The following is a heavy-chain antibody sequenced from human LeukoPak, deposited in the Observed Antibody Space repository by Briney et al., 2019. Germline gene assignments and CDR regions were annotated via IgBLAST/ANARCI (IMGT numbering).Heavy chain of an antibody. V-gene: IGHV4-30-4*01. CDR3: ARDHPTGAGGFDI. CDR2: TYYSGST. CDR1: GGSISSGDYY. D-gene: IGHD4-23*01. Sequence: SETLSLTCTVSGGSISSGDYYWSWIRQPPGKGLEWIGYTYYSGSTYYNPSLKNRVSISVDTSKNQFSLKLSSVTAADTAVYYCARDHPTGAGGFDIWGQGTMVTVSS. J-gene: IGHJ3*02.